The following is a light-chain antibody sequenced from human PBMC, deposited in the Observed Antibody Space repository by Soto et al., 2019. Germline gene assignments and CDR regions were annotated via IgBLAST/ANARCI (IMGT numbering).Light chain of an antibody. J-gene: IGLJ1*01. CDR1: SSNIGSNT. CDR3: AAWDDSLNGYV. Sequence: QSVLTQPPSASGTHGQRVTISCSGSSSNIGSNTVNWYQQLPGTAPKLLIYSIYQRPSGVPDRFSGSKSGTSASLAISGLQSEYEADYYCAAWDDSLNGYVFGTGTKVTVL. V-gene: IGLV1-44*01. CDR2: SIY.